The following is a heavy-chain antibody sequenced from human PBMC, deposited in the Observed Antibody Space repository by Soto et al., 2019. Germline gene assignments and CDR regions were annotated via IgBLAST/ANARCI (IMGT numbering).Heavy chain of an antibody. Sequence: GESLKISCKGSGYSFTSYWIGWVRQMPGKGLEWMGIIYPGDSDTRYSPSFQGQVTISADKSISTAYLQWSSLKASDTAMYYCARTMVRGVIGYYYGMDVWGQGTTVTVSS. D-gene: IGHD3-10*01. CDR2: IYPGDSDT. J-gene: IGHJ6*02. CDR3: ARTMVRGVIGYYYGMDV. V-gene: IGHV5-51*01. CDR1: GYSFTSYW.